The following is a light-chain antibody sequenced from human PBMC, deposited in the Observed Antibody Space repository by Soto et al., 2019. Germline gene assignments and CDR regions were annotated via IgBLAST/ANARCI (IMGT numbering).Light chain of an antibody. J-gene: IGLJ2*01. Sequence: QPVLTQPASVSGSPGQSITISCTGTSSDVGGYYRVSWYQQHPGKAPKLLIYEVNERPSGVSNRFSGSKSANMASLTISGLQAEDEADYYCCSYAGSDTLLFGGGTKVTVL. V-gene: IGLV2-23*02. CDR3: CSYAGSDTLL. CDR2: EVN. CDR1: SSDVGGYYR.